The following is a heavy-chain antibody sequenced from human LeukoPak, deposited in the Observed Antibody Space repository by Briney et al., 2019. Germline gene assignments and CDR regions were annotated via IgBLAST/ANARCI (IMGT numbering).Heavy chain of an antibody. V-gene: IGHV3-33*08. D-gene: IGHD2-15*01. CDR1: GFTFSSYA. CDR3: ARDSFCSGGTCYSGLFDY. CDR2: IWYDGSNK. J-gene: IGHJ4*02. Sequence: QAGGSLRLSCAASGFTFSSYAMSWVRQAPGKGLEWVAVIWYDGSNKYYADSVKGRFTISRDNSKNTLYLQMNSLRAEDTAIYYCARDSFCSGGTCYSGLFDYWGQGTLVTVSS.